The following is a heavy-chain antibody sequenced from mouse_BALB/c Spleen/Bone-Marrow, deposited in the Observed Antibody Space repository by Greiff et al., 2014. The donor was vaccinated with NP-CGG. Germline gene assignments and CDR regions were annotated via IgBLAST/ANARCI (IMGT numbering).Heavy chain of an antibody. V-gene: IGHV1-9*01. J-gene: IGHJ3*01. D-gene: IGHD3-1*01. CDR1: GYTFSSYW. CDR3: AREGLSDFFAY. CDR2: ILPGSNGA. Sequence: QVQLQQPGAALMKPGASVNISCKATGYTFSSYWIEWVKQRPGRGLEWIGDILPGSNGANYNEKFKGKATFTADTSSNTVYMEIDSLTSEDSAVYYCAREGLSDFFAYWGQGTLVTVSA.